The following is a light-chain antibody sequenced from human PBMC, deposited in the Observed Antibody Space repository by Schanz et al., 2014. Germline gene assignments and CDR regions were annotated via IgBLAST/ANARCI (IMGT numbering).Light chain of an antibody. CDR2: WAS. V-gene: IGKV4-1*01. J-gene: IGKJ2*01. CDR3: LQYFSLYN. Sequence: IVMTQSPDSLAVSLGERATVNCKSSQSVLYSSDNKNYLAWYQQKPGQPPKLLIYWASTRQSGVPDRFGGSGSGTDFTLTINGLQAEDVAVYYCLQYFSLYNFGQGTRLEIK. CDR1: QSVLYSSDNKNY.